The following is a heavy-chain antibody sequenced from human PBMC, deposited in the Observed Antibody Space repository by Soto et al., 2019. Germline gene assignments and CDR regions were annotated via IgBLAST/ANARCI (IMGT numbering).Heavy chain of an antibody. V-gene: IGHV3-7*01. J-gene: IGHJ3*02. CDR2: IKQDGSEK. CDR1: GFTFSSYW. D-gene: IGHD2-15*01. CDR3: ARDGGYFGRGSGYSRAFDI. Sequence: EVQLVESGGGLVQPGGSLRLSCAASGFTFSSYWMSWVRQAPGKGLEWVANIKQDGSEKYYVDSVKGRFTISRDNAKNSLYLKMNSLRAEDTAVYYCARDGGYFGRGSGYSRAFDIWGQGTMVTVSS.